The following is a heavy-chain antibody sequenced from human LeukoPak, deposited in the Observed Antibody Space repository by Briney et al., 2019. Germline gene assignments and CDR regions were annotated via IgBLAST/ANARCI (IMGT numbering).Heavy chain of an antibody. Sequence: SETLSLTCTVSGGSISSSSYYWGWIRQPPGKGLEWIGSIYYSGSTYYNPSPKSRVTISVDTSKNQFSLKLSSVTAADTAVYYCARDLTTYCFDYWGQGTLVTVSS. CDR1: GGSISSSSYY. D-gene: IGHD1-1*01. J-gene: IGHJ4*02. CDR2: IYYSGST. CDR3: ARDLTTYCFDY. V-gene: IGHV4-39*07.